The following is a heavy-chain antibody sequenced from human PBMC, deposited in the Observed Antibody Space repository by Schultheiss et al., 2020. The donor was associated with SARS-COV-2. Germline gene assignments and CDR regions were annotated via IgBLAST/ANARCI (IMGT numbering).Heavy chain of an antibody. D-gene: IGHD3-3*01. CDR2: ISYDGSNK. CDR3: AKYTIFGVVKEMKDYYYYYGMDV. V-gene: IGHV3-30*07. CDR1: GFSFTSYA. J-gene: IGHJ6*02. Sequence: GGSLRLSCAASGFSFTSYAMHWVRQGPGKGLEWVAVISYDGSNKYYADSVKGRFTISRDNSKNTLYLQMNSLRAEDTAVYYCAKYTIFGVVKEMKDYYYYYGMDVWGQGTTVTVSS.